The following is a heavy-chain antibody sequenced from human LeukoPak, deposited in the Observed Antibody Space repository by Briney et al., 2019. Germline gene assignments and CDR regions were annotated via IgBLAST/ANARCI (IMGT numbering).Heavy chain of an antibody. CDR2: IYHSGRT. CDR3: ARADYGNNWFDP. J-gene: IGHJ5*02. D-gene: IGHD4-17*01. CDR1: GYSISSGYY. V-gene: IGHV4-38-2*02. Sequence: PSETLSLTCTVSGYSISSGYYWGWIRQPPGKGLEWIGSIYHSGRTFYNPSLKSRVTISVDTSKNQFSLKLSSVTAADTAVYYCARADYGNNWFDPWGQGTLVTVSS.